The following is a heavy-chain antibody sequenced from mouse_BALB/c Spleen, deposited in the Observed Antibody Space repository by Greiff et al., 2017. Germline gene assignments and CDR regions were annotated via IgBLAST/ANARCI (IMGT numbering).Heavy chain of an antibody. V-gene: IGHV1-9*01. J-gene: IGHJ3*01. CDR2: ILPGSGST. CDR3: ASENWDESFDY. CDR1: GYTFSSYW. D-gene: IGHD4-1*01. Sequence: QVQLQQSGAELMKPGASVKISCKATGYTFSSYWIEWVKQRPGHGLEWIGEILPGSGSTNYNAKFKGKATFTADTSSNTAYMQLSSLTSEDSTVYDCASENWDESFDYWGQGTRVTVSA.